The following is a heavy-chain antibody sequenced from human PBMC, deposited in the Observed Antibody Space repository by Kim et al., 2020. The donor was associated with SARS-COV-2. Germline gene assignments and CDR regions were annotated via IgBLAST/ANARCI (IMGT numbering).Heavy chain of an antibody. J-gene: IGHJ6*02. CDR2: INAGNGNT. Sequence: ASVKVSCKASGYTFTSYAMHWVRQAPGQRLEWMGWINAGNGNTKYSQKFQGRVTITRDTSASTAYMELSSLRSEDTAVYYCARERVITIFGVVILSGMDVWGQGTTVTVSS. CDR3: ARERVITIFGVVILSGMDV. V-gene: IGHV1-3*01. D-gene: IGHD3-3*01. CDR1: GYTFTSYA.